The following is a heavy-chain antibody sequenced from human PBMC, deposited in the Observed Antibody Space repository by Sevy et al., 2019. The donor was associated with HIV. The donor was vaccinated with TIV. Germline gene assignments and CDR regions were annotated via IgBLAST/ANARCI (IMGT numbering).Heavy chain of an antibody. V-gene: IGHV3-23*01. D-gene: IGHD3-10*02. J-gene: IGHJ4*02. CDR1: GFTFRNYA. CDR2: FSFGCGQI. Sequence: GGSLILSCAASGFTFRNYAMSWVRQAPGKGLEWVSTFSFGCGQINYADSVKGRFTISRDDSKNTLYLQMNSLRAEDTAIYYCAREGCSKPHDYWGQGTLVTVSS. CDR3: AREGCSKPHDY.